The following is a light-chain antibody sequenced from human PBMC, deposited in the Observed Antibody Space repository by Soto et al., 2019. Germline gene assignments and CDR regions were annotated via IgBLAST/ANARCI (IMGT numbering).Light chain of an antibody. CDR2: NNN. CDR3: SSYAGSNNGV. J-gene: IGLJ1*01. V-gene: IGLV1-44*01. Sequence: QSVLTQPPSASGTPGQRVTISCSGSSSNIGSNTVNWYQQLPGTAPKLLIYNNNQRPSGVPDRFSGSKSGTSASLAISGLQSEDEADYYCSSYAGSNNGVFGTGTKVTVL. CDR1: SSNIGSNT.